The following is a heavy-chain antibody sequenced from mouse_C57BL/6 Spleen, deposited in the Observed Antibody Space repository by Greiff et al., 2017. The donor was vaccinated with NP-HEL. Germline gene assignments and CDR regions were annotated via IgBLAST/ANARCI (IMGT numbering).Heavy chain of an antibody. CDR2: IYPSDSET. CDR1: GYTFTSYW. CDR3: ARGHYSNYFDY. V-gene: IGHV1-61*01. D-gene: IGHD2-5*01. Sequence: QVQLQQPGAELVRPGSSVKLSCKASGYTFTSYWMDWVKQRPGQGLEWIGNIYPSDSETHYNQKFKDKATLTVDKSSSTAYMQLSSLTSEDSAVYYCARGHYSNYFDYWGQGTTLTVSS. J-gene: IGHJ2*01.